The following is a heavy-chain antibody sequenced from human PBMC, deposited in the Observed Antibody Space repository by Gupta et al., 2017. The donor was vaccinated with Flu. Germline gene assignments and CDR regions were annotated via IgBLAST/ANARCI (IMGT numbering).Heavy chain of an antibody. CDR3: AIVYGDQHEGVY. CDR1: GGTFSSYA. Sequence: QVQLVQSGAEVKKPGSSVKVSCKASGGTFSSYAINWVRQAPGQGLEWMGGIIPLFGTANYAQKFQGRVTITPDESTHTAFMELTSLRSEDTAVYYCAIVYGDQHEGVYWGQGTLVSVPS. V-gene: IGHV1-69*01. J-gene: IGHJ4*02. CDR2: IIPLFGTA. D-gene: IGHD4-17*01.